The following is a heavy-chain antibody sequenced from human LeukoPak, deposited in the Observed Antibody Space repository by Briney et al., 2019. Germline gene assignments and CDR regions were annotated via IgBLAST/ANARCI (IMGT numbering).Heavy chain of an antibody. CDR3: ARARKAIFGVVPRFDY. CDR1: GFTFSSYS. CDR2: ISSSSSYI. V-gene: IGHV3-21*01. D-gene: IGHD3-3*01. Sequence: PGGSLRLSCAASGFTFSSYSMNWVRQAPGKGLEWVSSISSSSSYIYYADSVKGRFTISRDNAKNSLYLQMNSLRAEDTAVYYCARARKAIFGVVPRFDYWGQGTLVTVPS. J-gene: IGHJ4*02.